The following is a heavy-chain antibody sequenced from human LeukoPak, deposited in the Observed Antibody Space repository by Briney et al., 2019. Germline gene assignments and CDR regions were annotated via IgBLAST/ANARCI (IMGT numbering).Heavy chain of an antibody. D-gene: IGHD1-26*01. CDR3: ARDSISGSYYYAFDI. CDR2: IYYSGSQ. Sequence: SETLSHTCTVCGRHISSSSYHWGWIRKPPGKGLEWIGRIYYSGSQHYPPSPKSRVTISVDTSKDQFSLKLSSMTAAVTAVDYGARDSISGSYYYAFDIWGQGTMVTVSS. J-gene: IGHJ3*02. V-gene: IGHV4-39*07. CDR1: GRHISSSSYH.